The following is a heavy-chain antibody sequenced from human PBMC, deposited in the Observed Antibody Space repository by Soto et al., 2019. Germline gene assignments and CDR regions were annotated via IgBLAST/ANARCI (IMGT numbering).Heavy chain of an antibody. J-gene: IGHJ6*03. CDR1: GFSLSNARMG. V-gene: IGHV2-26*01. CDR3: ARILTAMVPNYYYYYYMDV. D-gene: IGHD5-18*01. Sequence: QVTLKESGPVLVKPTETLTLTCTVSGFSLSNARMGVSWIRQPPGKALEWLAHIFSNDEKSYSTSLKSRLTISKDTSKSQVVLTMTNMHPVDTATYYGARILTAMVPNYYYYYYMDVWGKGTTFTVSS. CDR2: IFSNDEK.